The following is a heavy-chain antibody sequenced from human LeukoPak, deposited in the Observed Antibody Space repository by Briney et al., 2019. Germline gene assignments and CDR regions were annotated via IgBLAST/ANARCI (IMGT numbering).Heavy chain of an antibody. D-gene: IGHD2-8*02. CDR3: ARDSGTGYYFDY. Sequence: SETLSLTRTVSGGSISSYYWSWIRQPPGKGLEWIGYIYYSGSTNYNPSLKSRVTISVDTSKNQFSLKLSSVTAADTAVYYCARDSGTGYYFDYWGQGTLVTVSS. CDR1: GGSISSYY. CDR2: IYYSGST. V-gene: IGHV4-59*01. J-gene: IGHJ4*02.